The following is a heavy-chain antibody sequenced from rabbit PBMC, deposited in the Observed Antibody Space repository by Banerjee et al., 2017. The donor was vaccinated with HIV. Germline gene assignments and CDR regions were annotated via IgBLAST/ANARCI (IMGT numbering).Heavy chain of an antibody. CDR2: IVTSTGST. CDR3: ARHASGSGYYYYFNL. J-gene: IGHJ4*01. D-gene: IGHD1-1*01. Sequence: QEQLKETGGGLVKPGGTLTLTCKASGFDLSNYYYMCWVRQAPGKGLELIACIVTSTGSTWYASWVNGRFTISRSTSLNTVDLKMTSLTAADTATYFCARHASGSGYYYYFNLWGQAPSSPS. CDR1: GFDLSNYYY. V-gene: IGHV1S43*01.